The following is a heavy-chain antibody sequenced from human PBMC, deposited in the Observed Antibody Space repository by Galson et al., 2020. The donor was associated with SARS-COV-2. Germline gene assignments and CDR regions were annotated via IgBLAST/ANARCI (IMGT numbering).Heavy chain of an antibody. Sequence: ASVKVSCKASGYTFTSYYLHWVRQAPGQGLEWVGIINPRDDITAYAQKFQGRVTMTRDTSTSTVYMELSSLRPEDTAVYYCARERGDTSSSVFDYWGRGTLVTVSS. CDR2: INPRDDIT. CDR1: GYTFTSYY. D-gene: IGHD2-21*01. J-gene: IGHJ4*02. V-gene: IGHV1-46*01. CDR3: ARERGDTSSSVFDY.